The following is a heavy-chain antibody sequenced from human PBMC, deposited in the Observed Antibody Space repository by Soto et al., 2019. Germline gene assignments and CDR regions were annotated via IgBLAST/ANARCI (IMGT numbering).Heavy chain of an antibody. CDR3: ATFRYSYAYRWFDY. CDR1: VFTFSDYY. Sequence: VGSLRLSCAASVFTFSDYYMSWIRQSPGKGLEWVSYISSSGSTIYYADSVKGRFTISRDNAKNSLYLQMNSLRAEDTAVYYCATFRYSYAYRWFDYWGQGTLVTVS. CDR2: ISSSGSTI. D-gene: IGHD5-18*01. J-gene: IGHJ4*02. V-gene: IGHV3-11*01.